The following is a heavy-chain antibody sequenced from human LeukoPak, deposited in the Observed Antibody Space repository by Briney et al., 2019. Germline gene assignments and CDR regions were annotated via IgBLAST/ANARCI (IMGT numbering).Heavy chain of an antibody. CDR2: ISRSSSTI. CDR1: GFTFSSYN. J-gene: IGHJ4*02. D-gene: IGHD3-9*01. Sequence: GGSLRLSCAASGFTFSSYNMNWVRQAPGKGLEWVSYISRSSSTIYYADSVKGRFTISRDDAKNSLYLQMNSLRDDDTAVYYCARVQDILTGYYFDYWGQGTLVTVSS. CDR3: ARVQDILTGYYFDY. V-gene: IGHV3-48*02.